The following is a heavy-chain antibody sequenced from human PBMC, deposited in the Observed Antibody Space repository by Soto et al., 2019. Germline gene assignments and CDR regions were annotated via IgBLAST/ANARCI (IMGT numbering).Heavy chain of an antibody. Sequence: QVQLVESGGGVVQPGRSLRLSCAASGFTFSSYAMHWVRQAPGKGLEWVAVISNDGSNKYYADSVKGRFTISRDKSKNTLYLQMNSLRAEDTAVYYCAREGIAAAGPRGYYYYCGMDVWGQGTTVTVSS. J-gene: IGHJ6*02. CDR2: ISNDGSNK. D-gene: IGHD6-13*01. CDR3: AREGIAAAGPRGYYYYCGMDV. CDR1: GFTFSSYA. V-gene: IGHV3-30-3*01.